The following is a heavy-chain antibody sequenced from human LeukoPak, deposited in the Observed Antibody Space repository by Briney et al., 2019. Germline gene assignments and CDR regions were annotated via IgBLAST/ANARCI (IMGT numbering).Heavy chain of an antibody. CDR1: GGSFSGYY. CDR2: INHSGST. Sequence: ASETLSLTCAVYGGSFSGYYWSWIRQPPGKGLEWIGEINHSGSTNYNPSLKSRVTISVDTSKNQFSLKLSSVTAADTAVYYCAGQQLANHYWGQGSLVTVSS. J-gene: IGHJ4*02. D-gene: IGHD6-13*01. V-gene: IGHV4-34*01. CDR3: AGQQLANHY.